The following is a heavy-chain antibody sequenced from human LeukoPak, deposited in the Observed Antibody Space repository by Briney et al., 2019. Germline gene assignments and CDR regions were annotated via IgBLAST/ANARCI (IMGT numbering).Heavy chain of an antibody. CDR1: GGSFSGYY. D-gene: IGHD6-13*01. CDR3: ARMSAAVDY. V-gene: IGHV4-34*01. J-gene: IGHJ4*02. CDR2: INHSGGT. Sequence: SESLSLTCAVYGGSFSGYYWSWIRQRPGKGLEWIGEINHSGGTNYNPSLKSRVTISVDTSKNQFSLKLSSVTAADTAVYYCARMSAAVDYWGQGTLVTVSS.